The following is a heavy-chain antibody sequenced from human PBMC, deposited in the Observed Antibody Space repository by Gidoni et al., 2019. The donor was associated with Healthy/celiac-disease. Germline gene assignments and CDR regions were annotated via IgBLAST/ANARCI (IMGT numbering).Heavy chain of an antibody. J-gene: IGHJ4*02. D-gene: IGHD1-26*01. Sequence: QVQLVESGGGVVQPGGSLRLSCAASGVTLRSSGLHWVRQAPGKGLEWVEVIWYSGRNKYYADSVKGRFPISRDNSKNTLYLQMNSLRAEDTAVYYCARDRSLDSGWVGDNYFDYWGQGTLVTVSS. CDR2: IWYSGRNK. V-gene: IGHV3-33*01. CDR3: ARDRSLDSGWVGDNYFDY. CDR1: GVTLRSSG.